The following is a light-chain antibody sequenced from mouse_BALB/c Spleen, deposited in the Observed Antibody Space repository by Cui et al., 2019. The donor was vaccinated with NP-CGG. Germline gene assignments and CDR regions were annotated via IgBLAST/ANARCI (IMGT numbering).Light chain of an antibody. J-gene: IGLJ1*01. CDR3: ALWYSNHWV. CDR1: SGAVTTSNY. CDR2: GTN. Sequence: HAVVTQESSPTTSPGETVTLTCRSSSGAVTTSNYANWVQEKPDHIFTGLIGGTNNRIPGVPARFSGSLVGDKAALTITGAQTEDEAIYFCALWYSNHWVFGGGTKLTVL. V-gene: IGLV1*01.